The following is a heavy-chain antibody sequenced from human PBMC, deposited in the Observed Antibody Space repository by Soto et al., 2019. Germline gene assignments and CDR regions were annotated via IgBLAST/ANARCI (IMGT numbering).Heavy chain of an antibody. Sequence: ASVKVSCKASGYTFSTYALHWVRQAPGQGLEWMGWINGGNGHTRYSQKFKDRVTISRDTPASTACMEPSGLRSEDTAVYYCARGKGMEENYYYYGMDVWGQGTTVTVSS. CDR3: ARGKGMEENYYYYGMDV. D-gene: IGHD1-1*01. CDR1: GYTFSTYA. J-gene: IGHJ6*02. V-gene: IGHV1-3*01. CDR2: INGGNGHT.